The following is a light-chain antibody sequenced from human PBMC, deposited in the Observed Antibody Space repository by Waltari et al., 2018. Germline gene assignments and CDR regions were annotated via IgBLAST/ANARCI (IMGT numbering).Light chain of an antibody. V-gene: IGKV3-20*01. CDR1: KSFTRA. CDR2: GAS. CDR3: QHYLRLPVT. Sequence: EIVLPQSPGTLSLSPGDTATLSCRTSKSFTRALAWYQQNPGQAPRLLIYGASNRATGIPDRFSGSGSGTDVSLTISSLEPEDFAVYYCQHYLRLPVTFGQGTKVEVK. J-gene: IGKJ1*01.